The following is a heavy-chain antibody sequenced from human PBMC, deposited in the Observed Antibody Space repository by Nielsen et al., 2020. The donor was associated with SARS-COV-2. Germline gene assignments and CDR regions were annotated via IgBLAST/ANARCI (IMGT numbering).Heavy chain of an antibody. J-gene: IGHJ3*02. Sequence: GESLKISCAASGFTFSSYSMNWVRQAPGKGLEWVSYISSSSSTIYYADSVKGRFTISRDNAKNSLYLQMNSLRAEDTAVYYCARPERESTSCYDCNAFDIWGQGTMVTVSS. CDR2: ISSSSSTI. V-gene: IGHV3-48*04. D-gene: IGHD2-2*01. CDR1: GFTFSSYS. CDR3: ARPERESTSCYDCNAFDI.